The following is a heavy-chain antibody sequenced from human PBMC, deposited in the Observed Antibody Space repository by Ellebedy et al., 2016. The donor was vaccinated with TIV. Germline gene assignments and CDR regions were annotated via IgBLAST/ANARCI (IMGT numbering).Heavy chain of an antibody. CDR3: ARDYYCSGGSCSDCFDP. Sequence: GESLKISCAASGFTFSTYPMTWVRQAPGKGLEWVSIISANGGTTYYADSVKGRFTISRDNSKNALFLQMSSLRAEDTAVYDCARDYYCSGGSCSDCFDPWGQGTLVIVSS. CDR2: ISANGGTT. V-gene: IGHV3-23*01. CDR1: GFTFSTYP. J-gene: IGHJ5*02. D-gene: IGHD2-15*01.